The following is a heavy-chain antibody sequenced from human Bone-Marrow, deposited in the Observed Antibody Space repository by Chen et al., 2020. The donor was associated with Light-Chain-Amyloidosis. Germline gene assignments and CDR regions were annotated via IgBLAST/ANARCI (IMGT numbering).Heavy chain of an antibody. Sequence: EVLLVEEGGGLVKPGGSLRLARAASGFNSASYTMNWVRQAPGKGLEWVSSIDSSGTYINYADSTRGRFSISRDNAKNSLYLQITSLRAEDTAVYYCARDQVEYKFFYYMDVWGKGTTVTVSS. CDR3: ARDQVEYKFFYYMDV. V-gene: IGHV3-21*06. CDR2: IDSSGTYI. J-gene: IGHJ6*03. CDR1: GFNSASYT. D-gene: IGHD6-6*01.